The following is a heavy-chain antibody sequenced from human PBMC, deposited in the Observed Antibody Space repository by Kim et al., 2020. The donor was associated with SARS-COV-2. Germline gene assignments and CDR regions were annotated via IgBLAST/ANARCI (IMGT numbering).Heavy chain of an antibody. Sequence: SETLSLTCAVYGGSFSGYYWSWIRQPPGKGLEWIGEINHSGSTNYNPSLKSRVTISVDTSKNQFSLKLSSVTAADTAVYYCARGGKRRYFDWLAYNWFDPWGQGTLVTVSS. V-gene: IGHV4-34*01. CDR3: ARGGKRRYFDWLAYNWFDP. CDR2: INHSGST. D-gene: IGHD3-9*01. CDR1: GGSFSGYY. J-gene: IGHJ5*02.